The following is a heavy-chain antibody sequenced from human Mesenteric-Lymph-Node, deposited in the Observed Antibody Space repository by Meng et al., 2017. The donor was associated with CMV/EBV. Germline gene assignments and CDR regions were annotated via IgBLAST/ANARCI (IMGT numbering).Heavy chain of an antibody. CDR3: AKDGVVPAAIGFDP. CDR1: GFTFSSYA. Sequence: GESLKISCAASGFTFSSYAMSWVRQAPGKGLEWVSTISGAGGSTYYADSVRGRFTISRDNSKNTLYLQMNSLRAEDTAVYYCAKDGVVPAAIGFDPWGQGTLVTVSS. J-gene: IGHJ5*02. D-gene: IGHD2-2*01. V-gene: IGHV3-23*01. CDR2: ISGAGGST.